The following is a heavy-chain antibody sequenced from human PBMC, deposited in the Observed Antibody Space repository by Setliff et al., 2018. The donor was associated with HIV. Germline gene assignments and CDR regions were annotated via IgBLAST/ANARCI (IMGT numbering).Heavy chain of an antibody. CDR1: GFTFSNYE. CDR3: ARPNYYDSSGSFDY. J-gene: IGHJ4*02. V-gene: IGHV3-48*03. CDR2: ISSSGTTI. Sequence: PGESLRLSCAASGFTFSNYEMNWVRQAPGKGLEWVSYISSSGTTIYYADSVKGRLTISRDNAKNSLYLQMNSLRAEDTAVYYCARPNYYDSSGSFDYWGQGTLVTVSS. D-gene: IGHD3-22*01.